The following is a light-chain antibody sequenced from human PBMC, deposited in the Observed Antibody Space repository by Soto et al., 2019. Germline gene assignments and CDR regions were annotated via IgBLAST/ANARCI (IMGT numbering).Light chain of an antibody. CDR1: SSNSGSNY. CDR3: AAWDDSLSGVV. V-gene: IGLV1-47*01. J-gene: IGLJ2*01. Sequence: QSALTQPPSASGTPGQRGTISCSGSSSNSGSNYVYWYQQLPGTAPKLLIYRNNQRPSGVPDRFSGSKSGTSASLAISGLRSEDEADYYCAAWDDSLSGVVFGGGTKLTVL. CDR2: RNN.